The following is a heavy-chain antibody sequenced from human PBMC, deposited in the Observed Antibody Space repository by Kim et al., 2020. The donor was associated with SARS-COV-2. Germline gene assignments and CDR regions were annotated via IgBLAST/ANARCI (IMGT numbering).Heavy chain of an antibody. J-gene: IGHJ4*02. V-gene: IGHV3-48*02. CDR2: TI. CDR3: ASTPDFPDVY. Sequence: TIYYAGSVKGRFTISRDNAKNSLYLQMNSLRDEDTAVYYCASTPDFPDVYWGQGTLVTVSS.